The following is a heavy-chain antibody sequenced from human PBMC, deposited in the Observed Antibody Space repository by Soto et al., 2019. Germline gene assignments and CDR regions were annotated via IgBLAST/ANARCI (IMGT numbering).Heavy chain of an antibody. CDR1: GGSISSGDYY. D-gene: IGHD5-18*01. Sequence: SETLSLTCTVSGGSISSGDYYWSWIRQPPGKGLEWIGYVYYSGSTYYNPSLKSRVTISVDTSKNQFSLKLSSVTAADTAVHYCARDRRGYSYGGFFPDAFDIWGQGTMVTVSS. V-gene: IGHV4-30-4*01. J-gene: IGHJ3*02. CDR3: ARDRRGYSYGGFFPDAFDI. CDR2: VYYSGST.